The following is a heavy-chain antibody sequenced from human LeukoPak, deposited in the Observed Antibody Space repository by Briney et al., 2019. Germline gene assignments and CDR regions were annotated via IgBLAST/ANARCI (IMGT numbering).Heavy chain of an antibody. CDR1: GDSVSSNSAA. Sequence: SQTLSLTCAISGDSVSSNSAAWNWIRQSPSRGLEWLGRTYYRTKWYNDYAVSVKSRITNNPDTSKNQFSLQLNSVTPEDTAVYYCARDTRGQQLVQNWFDPWGQGTLVIVSS. V-gene: IGHV6-1*01. CDR2: TYYRTKWYN. D-gene: IGHD6-13*01. J-gene: IGHJ5*02. CDR3: ARDTRGQQLVQNWFDP.